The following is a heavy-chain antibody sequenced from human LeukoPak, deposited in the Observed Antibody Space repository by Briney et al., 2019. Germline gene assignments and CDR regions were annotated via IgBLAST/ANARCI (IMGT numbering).Heavy chain of an antibody. Sequence: SVKVSCKVSGYTLTELSMHWVRQAPGKGLEWMGGFDPEDGETFYAQKFQGRVTITADESTSTAYMELSSLRSEDTAVYYCATTYYYDRWGRAFDIWGQGTMVTVSS. D-gene: IGHD3-22*01. J-gene: IGHJ3*02. V-gene: IGHV1-24*01. CDR1: GYTLTELS. CDR3: ATTYYYDRWGRAFDI. CDR2: FDPEDGET.